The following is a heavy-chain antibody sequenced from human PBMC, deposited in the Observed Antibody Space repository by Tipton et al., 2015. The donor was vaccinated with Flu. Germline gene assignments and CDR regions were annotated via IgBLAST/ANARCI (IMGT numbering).Heavy chain of an antibody. D-gene: IGHD2-15*01. CDR3: ARRYCSGGSCVTGWFDP. CDR1: GYSISSGYY. J-gene: IGHJ5*02. CDR2: IYHSGST. Sequence: TLSLTCAVSGYSISSGYYWGWIRQPPGKGLEWIGSIYHSGSTYYSPSLKSRVTISVDTSKNQFSLKLGSVTAADTAVYYCARRYCSGGSCVTGWFDPWGQGTLVTVSS. V-gene: IGHV4-38-2*01.